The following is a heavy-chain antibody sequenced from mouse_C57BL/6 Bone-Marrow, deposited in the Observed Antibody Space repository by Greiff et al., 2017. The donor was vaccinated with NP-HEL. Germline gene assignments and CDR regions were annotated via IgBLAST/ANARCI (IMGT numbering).Heavy chain of an antibody. J-gene: IGHJ1*03. CDR1: GYTFTDYY. V-gene: IGHV1-26*01. D-gene: IGHD1-1*01. CDR3: ARSTVVAKGYWYVDV. CDR2: INPNNGGT. Sequence: EVQLQQSGPELVKPGASVKISCKASGYTFTDYYMNWVKQSHGKSLEWIGDINPNNGGTSYNQKFKGKATLTVDKSSSTAYMELRSLTSEDSAVYYCARSTVVAKGYWYVDVWGTGTTVTVSS.